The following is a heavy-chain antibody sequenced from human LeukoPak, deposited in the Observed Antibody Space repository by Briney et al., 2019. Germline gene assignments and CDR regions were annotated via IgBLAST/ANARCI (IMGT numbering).Heavy chain of an antibody. D-gene: IGHD3-10*01. CDR3: AKVSLFPDYYGSGSYYMDV. J-gene: IGHJ6*03. V-gene: IGHV3-7*01. CDR2: IKQDGSEK. CDR1: GFTFSSYW. Sequence: GGSLRLSCAASGFTFSSYWMSWVRQAPGKGLEWVANIKQDGSEKYYVDSVKGRFTISRDNAKNSLYLQMNSLRAEDTAVYYCAKVSLFPDYYGSGSYYMDVWGKGTTVTISS.